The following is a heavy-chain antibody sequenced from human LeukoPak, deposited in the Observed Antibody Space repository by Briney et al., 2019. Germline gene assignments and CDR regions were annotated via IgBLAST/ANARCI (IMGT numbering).Heavy chain of an antibody. V-gene: IGHV4-59*01. D-gene: IGHD5-24*01. J-gene: IGHJ4*02. CDR1: GGSISSYY. CDR3: ARVSVRATIYFDY. Sequence: SETLSLTCTVSGGSISSYYWSWIRQPPGKGLEWIGYIYYSGSTNYNPSLKSRVTISVDTSKNQFSLKLSSVTAADTAVYYCARVSVRATIYFDYWGQGTLVTVSS. CDR2: IYYSGST.